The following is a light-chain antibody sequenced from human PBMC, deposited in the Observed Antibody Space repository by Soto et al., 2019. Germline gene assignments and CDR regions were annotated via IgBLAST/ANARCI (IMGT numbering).Light chain of an antibody. CDR2: NAS. Sequence: EIVWTQSPATLSFSPVERSILSCRASQSVSTFLAWFQQKPGQSPRLLIYNASNRTTGIPARFSGSGSGTDFTLTISSLEPEDFAVYYCQQSGDWPPITFGQGKRRAI. J-gene: IGKJ5*01. CDR1: QSVSTF. V-gene: IGKV3-11*01. CDR3: QQSGDWPPIT.